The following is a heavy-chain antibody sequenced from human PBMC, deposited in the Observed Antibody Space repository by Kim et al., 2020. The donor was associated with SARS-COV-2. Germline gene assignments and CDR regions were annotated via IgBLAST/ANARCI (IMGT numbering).Heavy chain of an antibody. V-gene: IGHV3-33*01. CDR2: IWNDGRNK. CDR3: ARDVGSEEFDT. D-gene: IGHD6-19*01. CDR1: GFIFINYG. J-gene: IGHJ5*02. Sequence: GGSLRLSCAGSGFIFINYGIHWVRQAPGKGLEWVSLIWNDGRNKHYADSVKGRFSVSRDNSKNTVYLQMNNLRPEDTAVYYCARDVGSEEFDTWGQGTLVTVSS.